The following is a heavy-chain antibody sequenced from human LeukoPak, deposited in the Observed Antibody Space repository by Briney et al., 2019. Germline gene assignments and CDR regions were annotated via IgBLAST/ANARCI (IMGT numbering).Heavy chain of an antibody. Sequence: PSGTLSLTCDVSGVSITSSNRWSWVRQPPGKGLEWIGEIYHSGSTNYNPSLKSRVTISVDKSKNQFSLNLNSVTAADTAVYYCARVGYYDYGYYFDYWGQGTLVTVSS. D-gene: IGHD3-22*01. J-gene: IGHJ4*02. V-gene: IGHV4-4*02. CDR2: IYHSGST. CDR3: ARVGYYDYGYYFDY. CDR1: GVSITSSNR.